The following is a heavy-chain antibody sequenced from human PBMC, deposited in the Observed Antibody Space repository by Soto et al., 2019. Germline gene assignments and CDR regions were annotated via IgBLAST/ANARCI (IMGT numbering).Heavy chain of an antibody. D-gene: IGHD6-19*01. J-gene: IGHJ5*02. Sequence: GGSLRLSCAASGFTFSSYDMHWVRQATGKGLEWVSAIGTAGDTYYPGSVKGRFTISRENAKNSLYLQMNSLRAGDTAVYYWGQWLIRLLMSWGGFDPWGQGTLVTVSS. CDR1: GFTFSSYD. CDR2: IGTAGDT. V-gene: IGHV3-13*01. CDR3: GQWLIRLLMSWGGFDP.